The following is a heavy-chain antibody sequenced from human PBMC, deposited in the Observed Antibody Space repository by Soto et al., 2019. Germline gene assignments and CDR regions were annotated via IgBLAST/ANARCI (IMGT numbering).Heavy chain of an antibody. CDR3: ARDHRDYYDSSGYYYDWYFDY. J-gene: IGHJ4*02. D-gene: IGHD3-22*01. V-gene: IGHV4-59*01. CDR2: IYYSGST. Sequence: PSETLSLTCTVSGGSISSYYWSWIRQPPGKGLEWIGYIYYSGSTNYNPSLKSRVTISVDTSKNQFSLKLSSVTAADTAVYYCARDHRDYYDSSGYYYDWYFDYWGQGTLVTVS. CDR1: GGSISSYY.